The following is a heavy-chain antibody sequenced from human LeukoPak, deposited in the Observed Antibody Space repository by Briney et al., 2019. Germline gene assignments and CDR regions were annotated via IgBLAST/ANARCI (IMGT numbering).Heavy chain of an antibody. CDR3: ARGRGYSYGSPFDQ. V-gene: IGHV3-20*04. CDR2: SNWNGGIT. CDR1: GFTFDDYG. J-gene: IGHJ4*02. Sequence: PGGSLRLSCAASGFTFDDYGMSWVRQAPGKGLEWVSGSNWNGGITGYVGSVKGRFTISRDNAKNSLYLQMNSLRAEDTALYYCARGRGYSYGSPFDQWGQGTLVTVSS. D-gene: IGHD5-18*01.